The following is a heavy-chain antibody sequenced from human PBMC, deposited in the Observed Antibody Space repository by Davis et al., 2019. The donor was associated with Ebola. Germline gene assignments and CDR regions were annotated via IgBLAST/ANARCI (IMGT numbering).Heavy chain of an antibody. CDR3: ARHGVRFNWFDP. CDR2: IYYSGST. V-gene: IGHV4-59*08. D-gene: IGHD3-3*01. J-gene: IGHJ5*02. CDR1: GGSISSYY. Sequence: PSETLSLTCTVSGGSISSYYWSWIRQPPGKGLEWIGYIYYSGSTNYNPSLKSRVTISVDTSKNQFSLKLSSVTAADTAVYYCARHGVRFNWFDPWGQGTLVTVSS.